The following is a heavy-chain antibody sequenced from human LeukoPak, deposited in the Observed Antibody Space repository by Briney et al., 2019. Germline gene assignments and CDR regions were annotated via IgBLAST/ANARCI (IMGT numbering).Heavy chain of an antibody. CDR3: AGLQGHNYYYMDV. Sequence: PSETLPLTCAVYGGSFSGYYWSWIRQSPGRGLDWIGDINHSGTTNYNPSLKSRLSISVDTSKNQFSLRLTSVTAADTAVYYCAGLQGHNYYYMDVWGEGTTVTVSS. CDR1: GGSFSGYY. V-gene: IGHV4-34*01. CDR2: INHSGTT. J-gene: IGHJ6*03.